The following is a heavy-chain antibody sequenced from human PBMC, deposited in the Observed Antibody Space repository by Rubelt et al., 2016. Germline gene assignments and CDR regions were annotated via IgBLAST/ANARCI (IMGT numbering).Heavy chain of an antibody. V-gene: IGHV1-46*01. CDR3: ATWAPYCSSTSCPRNPTRSNYYYYYGMDV. J-gene: IGHJ6*02. D-gene: IGHD2-2*01. CDR2: INPSSGAT. Sequence: VRQAPGQGLEWMGLINPSSGATTYAQKFQGRVIMTRDTSTSTVYMEVSSLRSEDTAVYYCATWAPYCSSTSCPRNPTRSNYYYYYGMDVWGQGTTVTVSS.